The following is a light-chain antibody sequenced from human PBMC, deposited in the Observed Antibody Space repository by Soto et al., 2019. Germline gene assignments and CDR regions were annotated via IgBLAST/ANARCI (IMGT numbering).Light chain of an antibody. CDR2: EVS. J-gene: IGLJ1*01. Sequence: SVLTRPASVSGSAGQSITISCTGTSSDVGSYNLVSWYQQHPGKAPKLMIYEVSKRPSGVSNRFSGSKSGNTASLTISGLQAEDEADYYCCSYAGSSTFYVFGTGTKVTVL. CDR3: CSYAGSSTFYV. CDR1: SSDVGSYNL. V-gene: IGLV2-23*02.